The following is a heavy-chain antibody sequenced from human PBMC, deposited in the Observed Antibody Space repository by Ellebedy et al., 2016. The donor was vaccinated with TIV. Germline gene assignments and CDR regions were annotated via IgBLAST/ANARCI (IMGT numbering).Heavy chain of an antibody. J-gene: IGHJ4*02. D-gene: IGHD5-18*01. CDR2: IYYSGST. CDR3: ARGSSSGYSYEPNFDY. Sequence: MPSETLSLTCTVSGGSISSYYWSWIRQPPGKGLEWIGYIYYSGSTNYNPSLKSRVTISVDTSKNQFSLKLSSVTAADTAVYYCARGSSSGYSYEPNFDYWGQGTLVTVSS. CDR1: GGSISSYY. V-gene: IGHV4-59*01.